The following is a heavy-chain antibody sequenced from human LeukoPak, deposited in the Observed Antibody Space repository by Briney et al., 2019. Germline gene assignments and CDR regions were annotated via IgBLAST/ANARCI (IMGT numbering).Heavy chain of an antibody. CDR1: GFTFTHYA. V-gene: IGHV3-48*04. Sequence: GGSLRLSCAASGFTFTHYAMNWVRQAPGKGLEWLSYITYNSDAIYYADSVKGRFTVSRDNAKNSIYVQMNNLRAEDTAVYYCVRDRAAPDSWGQGTLVTVSS. CDR2: ITYNSDAI. CDR3: VRDRAAPDS. J-gene: IGHJ4*02. D-gene: IGHD3-10*01.